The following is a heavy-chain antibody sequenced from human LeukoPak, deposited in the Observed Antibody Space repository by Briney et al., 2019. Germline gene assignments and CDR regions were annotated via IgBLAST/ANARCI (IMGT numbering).Heavy chain of an antibody. D-gene: IGHD3-9*01. J-gene: IGHJ4*02. CDR2: ISGSGGST. CDR1: GFTFSSYA. Sequence: GGSLRLSCAASGFTFSSYAMSWVRQAPGKGLEWVSAISGSGGSTYYADSVKGRFTISRDNSKNTLYLQMNSLRAEDTAVYYYAKDLGRYFDWLLFDYWGQGTLVTVSS. V-gene: IGHV3-23*01. CDR3: AKDLGRYFDWLLFDY.